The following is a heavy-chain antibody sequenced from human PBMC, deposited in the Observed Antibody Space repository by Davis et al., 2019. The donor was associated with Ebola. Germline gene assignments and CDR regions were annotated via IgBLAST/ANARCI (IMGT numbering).Heavy chain of an antibody. D-gene: IGHD4-17*01. J-gene: IGHJ3*02. Sequence: AASVKVSCKASGYTFTSYYMHWVRQAPGQGLEWMGIINPSGGSTSYAQKFQGRVTMTEDTSTDTAYMELSSLISEDTAVYYCATDHPDYAYAFDIWGQGTMVTVSS. CDR3: ATDHPDYAYAFDI. CDR1: GYTFTSYY. V-gene: IGHV1-46*01. CDR2: INPSGGST.